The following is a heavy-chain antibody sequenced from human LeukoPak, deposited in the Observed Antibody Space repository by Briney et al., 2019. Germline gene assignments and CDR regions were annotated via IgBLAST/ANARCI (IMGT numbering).Heavy chain of an antibody. Sequence: SETLSLTCTVSGDSISRSRYHWGWIRQPPGKGLEWIAHIYYVGNTHYNPSLQSRVTISVDTSKNQFSLKMKSVTAADTAVYYCARMGSDYWGQGTLVTVSS. CDR2: IYYVGNT. J-gene: IGHJ4*02. D-gene: IGHD3-16*01. CDR1: GDSISRSRYH. CDR3: ARMGSDY. V-gene: IGHV4-39*07.